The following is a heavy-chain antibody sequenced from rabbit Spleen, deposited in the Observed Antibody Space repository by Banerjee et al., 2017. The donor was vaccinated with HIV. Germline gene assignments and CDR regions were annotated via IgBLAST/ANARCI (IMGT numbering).Heavy chain of an antibody. CDR2: INIVTYKA. D-gene: IGHD2-1*01. CDR3: ARGFYTYDDYVNWYGYYFNL. J-gene: IGHJ4*01. CDR1: GFSFSNKAV. Sequence: QEQLVESGGGLVKPEGSLKLSCTASGFSFSNKAVMCWVRQAPGKGLEWIACINIVTYKAVYATWAKGRFTISRTSSTTVTLQMTSLTAADTATYFCARGFYTYDDYVNWYGYYFNLWGQGTLVTVS. V-gene: IGHV1S45*01.